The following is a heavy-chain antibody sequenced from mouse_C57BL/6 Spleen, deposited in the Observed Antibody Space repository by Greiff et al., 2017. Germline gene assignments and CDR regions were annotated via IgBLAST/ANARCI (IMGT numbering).Heavy chain of an antibody. CDR2: IYPGDGDT. Sequence: QVQLKESGPELVKPGASVKISCKASGYAFSSSWMNWVKQRPGKGLEWIGRIYPGDGDTNYNGKFKGKATLTADKSSSTAYMQLSSLTSEDSAVYCCARDYGSSLDYWGQGTTLTVSS. CDR3: ARDYGSSLDY. D-gene: IGHD1-1*01. V-gene: IGHV1-82*01. J-gene: IGHJ2*01. CDR1: GYAFSSSW.